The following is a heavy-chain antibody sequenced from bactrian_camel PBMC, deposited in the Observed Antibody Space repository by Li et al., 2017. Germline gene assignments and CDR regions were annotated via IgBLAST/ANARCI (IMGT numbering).Heavy chain of an antibody. Sequence: HVQLVESGGGSVQAGGSLRLSCAAPGYRYDTYCMGWFRQAPGKAREGIAVIDSDGDTAYAESMKDRFTISVDNAKNTVYLQMNSLKPEDAAMYYCAGSRGWVRSGMYLSDFGTGARGPRSPSP. CDR2: IDSDGDT. CDR3: AGSRGWVRSGMYLSDFGT. CDR1: GYRYDTYC. J-gene: IGHJ6*01. V-gene: IGHV3S26*01. D-gene: IGHD5*01.